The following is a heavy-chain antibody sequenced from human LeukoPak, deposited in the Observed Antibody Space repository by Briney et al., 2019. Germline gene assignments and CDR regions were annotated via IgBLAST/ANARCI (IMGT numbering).Heavy chain of an antibody. CDR3: ASTYYDYVWGSYRFYGMDV. D-gene: IGHD3-16*02. CDR2: INHNSGGT. CDR1: GYTFNRYY. V-gene: IGHV1-2*02. J-gene: IGHJ6*02. Sequence: ASVKVSCKASGYTFNRYYMHWVRQAPGQGLEWMGWINHNSGGTNYAQKFQGRVTMTRDTSISTAYMELSRLRSDDTAVYYCASTYYDYVWGSYRFYGMDVWGQGTTVTVSS.